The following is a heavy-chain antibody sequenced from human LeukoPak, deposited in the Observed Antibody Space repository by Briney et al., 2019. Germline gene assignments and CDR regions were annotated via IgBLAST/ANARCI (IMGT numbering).Heavy chain of an antibody. CDR2: ISSSGSTI. D-gene: IGHD5-18*01. V-gene: IGHV3-48*03. Sequence: GGSLRLSCAASGFTFSSYEMNWVRQAPGKGLEWVSYISSSGSTIYYADSVKGRFTISRDNAKNSLYLQMNSLRAEDTAVYYCARDWGAKDTAMAIGGQGTLVTVSS. CDR3: ARDWGAKDTAMAI. J-gene: IGHJ4*02. CDR1: GFTFSSYE.